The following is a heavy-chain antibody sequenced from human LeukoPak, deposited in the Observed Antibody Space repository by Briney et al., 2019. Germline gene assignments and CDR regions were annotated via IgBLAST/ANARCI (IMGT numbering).Heavy chain of an antibody. CDR1: GYTFTGYY. D-gene: IGHD5-24*01. Sequence: GESLKISCKGSGYTFTGYYMHWVRQAPGQGLEWMGWINPNSGGTNYAQKFQGRVTMTRDTSISTAYMELSRLRSDDTAVYYCARIKDGTQRTDAFDIWGQGTMVTVSS. J-gene: IGHJ3*02. CDR3: ARIKDGTQRTDAFDI. CDR2: INPNSGGT. V-gene: IGHV1-2*02.